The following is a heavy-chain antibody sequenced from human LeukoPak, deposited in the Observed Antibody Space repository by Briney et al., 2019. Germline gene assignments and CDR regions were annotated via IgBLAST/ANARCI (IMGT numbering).Heavy chain of an antibody. V-gene: IGHV3-23*01. Sequence: TGGSLRLSCAASGFTFSNYAMTWVRQAPGKGLEWVSSISGRGGSTYYAGSVKGRFTISRDNSKNTLSLQMDSLRSGDTAVYYCAKDSGVVVTAIPNYWGQGALVTVSS. CDR3: AKDSGVVVTAIPNY. CDR1: GFTFSNYA. CDR2: ISGRGGST. J-gene: IGHJ4*02. D-gene: IGHD2-21*02.